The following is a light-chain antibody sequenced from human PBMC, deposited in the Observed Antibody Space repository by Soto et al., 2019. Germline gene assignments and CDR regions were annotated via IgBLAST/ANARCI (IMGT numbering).Light chain of an antibody. Sequence: EIVMTQSPATLSVSPGERATLSCRASQSVSSNLAWYQQTPGQPPRLLIYGASTRASGITARFSGSGSGTECTLTISFLQSEDFAVYCWQLYVGWPLTFGGGTKMEIK. CDR1: QSVSSN. CDR2: GAS. CDR3: QLYVGWPLT. J-gene: IGKJ4*02. V-gene: IGKV3-15*01.